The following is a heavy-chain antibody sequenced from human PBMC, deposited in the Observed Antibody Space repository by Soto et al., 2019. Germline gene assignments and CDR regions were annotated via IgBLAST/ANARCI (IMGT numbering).Heavy chain of an antibody. V-gene: IGHV4-34*01. J-gene: IGHJ4*01. CDR1: GGSFSGYY. Sequence: ETLSLTCAVYGGSFSGYYWSWIRQPPGKGLEWIGEIHHSGTANYNPSLKSRVTISVDTSKNQFSLKVPSVTAADTAVYYCARGSPDSSPYPFNFDYWGHGTLVTVSS. CDR2: IHHSGTA. CDR3: ARGSPDSSPYPFNFDY. D-gene: IGHD3-22*01.